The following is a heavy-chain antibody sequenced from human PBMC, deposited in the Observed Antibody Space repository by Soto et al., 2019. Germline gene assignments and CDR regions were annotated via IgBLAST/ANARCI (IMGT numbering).Heavy chain of an antibody. CDR3: ARQQLLPFYYALDV. Sequence: PSETLSLTCNVSGGFISGYYWSWIRQSPGKGLEYIGYIYYRGSTNYNSSLKSRVTMSVDTSRNQFSLKMNSVTAADTAVYYCARQQLLPFYYALDVWGQGTTVTVSS. D-gene: IGHD1-26*01. J-gene: IGHJ6*02. CDR1: GGFISGYY. V-gene: IGHV4-59*01. CDR2: IYYRGST.